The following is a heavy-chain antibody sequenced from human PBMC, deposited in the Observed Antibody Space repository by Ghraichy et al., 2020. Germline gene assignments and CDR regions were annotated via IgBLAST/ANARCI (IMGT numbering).Heavy chain of an antibody. D-gene: IGHD3-9*01. J-gene: IGHJ4*02. CDR3: AKHLPGNFFDY. Sequence: GESLNISCAASGFSFTSHAMDWVRQAPGKGLEWVSTIGTSADTYYADSVKGRFTISRDSSKNTLYLQMNSLRGDDTAVYYCAKHLPGNFFDYWGQGTLVTVSS. CDR1: GFSFTSHA. CDR2: IGTSADT. V-gene: IGHV3-23*01.